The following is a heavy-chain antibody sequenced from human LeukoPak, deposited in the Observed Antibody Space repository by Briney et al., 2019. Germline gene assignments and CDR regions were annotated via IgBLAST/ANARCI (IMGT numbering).Heavy chain of an antibody. CDR1: GFTFSSYA. V-gene: IGHV3-30-3*01. Sequence: PGGSLRLSCAASGFTFSSYAMHWVRQAPGKGLEWVAVISYDGSNKYYADSVKGRFTISRDNSKNTLYLQMNSLRAEDTAVYYCARGSWDCSGGSCYFDYWGQGTLVTVSS. D-gene: IGHD2-15*01. J-gene: IGHJ4*02. CDR2: ISYDGSNK. CDR3: ARGSWDCSGGSCYFDY.